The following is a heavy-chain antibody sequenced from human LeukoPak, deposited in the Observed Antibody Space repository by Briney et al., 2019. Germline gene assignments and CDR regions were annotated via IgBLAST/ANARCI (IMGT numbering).Heavy chain of an antibody. Sequence: PSETLSLTCTVSDGSINGYYWSWIRQPPGKGLQWIGSIYHSGSTSYNPSLKSRVTISVDTSKNQFSLKLSSVTAADTAFYYCARQYSTNWYDDRGWFDPWGQGTLVTVSS. D-gene: IGHD6-13*01. CDR3: ARQYSTNWYDDRGWFDP. V-gene: IGHV4-38-2*02. CDR2: IYHSGST. CDR1: DGSINGYY. J-gene: IGHJ5*02.